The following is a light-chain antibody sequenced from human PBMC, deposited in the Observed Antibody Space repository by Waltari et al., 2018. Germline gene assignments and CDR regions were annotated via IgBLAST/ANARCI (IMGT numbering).Light chain of an antibody. CDR2: DVS. Sequence: QSALTQPASVSESPGQSITISCTGTSSDVGGYNYVSWYQHHPGKAPKLMIYDVSHRPSVVSDRFSGSKSGNTASLTISGLQAEDEADYFCSSYTSISTWVFGGGTKLTVL. V-gene: IGLV2-14*03. CDR1: SSDVGGYNY. CDR3: SSYTSISTWV. J-gene: IGLJ3*02.